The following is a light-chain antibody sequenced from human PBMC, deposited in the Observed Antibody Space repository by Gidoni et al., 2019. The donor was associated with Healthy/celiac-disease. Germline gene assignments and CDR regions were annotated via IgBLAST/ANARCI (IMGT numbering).Light chain of an antibody. CDR3: QQSYSTPFT. V-gene: IGKV1-39*01. CDR1: QRISSY. Sequence: SQLTQSPSSLSASVGDRVTITCRASQRISSYLNWYQQKPGKAPKLLIYAASSLQSGVPSRFSGSGSGTDFTLTISSLQPEDFATYYCQQSYSTPFTFGPGTKVDIE. CDR2: AAS. J-gene: IGKJ3*01.